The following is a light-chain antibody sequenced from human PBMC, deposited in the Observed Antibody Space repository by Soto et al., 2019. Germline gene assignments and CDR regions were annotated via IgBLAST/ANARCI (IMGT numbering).Light chain of an antibody. V-gene: IGKV3-20*01. Sequence: EIVLTQSPGTLSLSPGERATLSCRASQSVSSSYLAWYQQKPGQAPRLLIYGASSRATGIPDRFSGSGSGTDFTLTISRLEPEDFAVYYCQQYDSSPITLGQGKRLEIK. J-gene: IGKJ5*01. CDR3: QQYDSSPIT. CDR2: GAS. CDR1: QSVSSSY.